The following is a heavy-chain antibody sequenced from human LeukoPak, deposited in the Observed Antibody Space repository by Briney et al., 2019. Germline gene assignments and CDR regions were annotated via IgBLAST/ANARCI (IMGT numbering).Heavy chain of an antibody. V-gene: IGHV4-34*01. J-gene: IGHJ5*02. Sequence: PSETLSLTCAVYGGSFSGYYWSWIRQPPGKGLEWIGEINHSGSTNYNPSLKSRVTISVDTSKNQFSLKLSSVTAADTAVYYCATMYSSSWYGGNWFDPWGQGTLVTVSS. CDR1: GGSFSGYY. CDR3: ATMYSSSWYGGNWFDP. D-gene: IGHD6-13*01. CDR2: INHSGST.